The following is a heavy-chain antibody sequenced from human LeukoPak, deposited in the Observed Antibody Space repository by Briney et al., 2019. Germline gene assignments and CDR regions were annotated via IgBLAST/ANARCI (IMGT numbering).Heavy chain of an antibody. CDR1: GFTFSSYA. D-gene: IGHD6-13*01. CDR3: ARDPSSSWVYYHGMDV. V-gene: IGHV3-30*04. CDR2: MSFDGNNK. J-gene: IGHJ6*02. Sequence: GGSLRLSCAASGFTFSSYAMSWVRQAPGKGLEWVAIMSFDGNNKYYADSVKGRFTISRDNSKNTLSLQMNSLRAEDTAVYYCARDPSSSWVYYHGMDVWGQGTTVTVSS.